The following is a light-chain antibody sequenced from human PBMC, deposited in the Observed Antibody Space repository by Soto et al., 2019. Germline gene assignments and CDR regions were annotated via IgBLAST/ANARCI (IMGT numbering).Light chain of an antibody. CDR1: QSVSSN. CDR3: QQDNNGPRT. CDR2: GAS. J-gene: IGKJ1*01. V-gene: IGKV3-15*01. Sequence: EIVMTQSPANLSVSPGERATLSCRASQSVSSNLAWYQQKPGQAPRLLIYGASTRATGIPARFSGSGSGTEFTLTISSLQSEDFAVYYCQQDNNGPRTFGQGTKVESK.